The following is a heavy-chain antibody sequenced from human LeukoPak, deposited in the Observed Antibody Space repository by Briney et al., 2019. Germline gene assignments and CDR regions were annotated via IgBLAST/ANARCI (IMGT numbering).Heavy chain of an antibody. CDR2: INPNNGGT. J-gene: IGHJ6*03. V-gene: IGHV1-2*02. Sequence: GASVKVSCKASGYTFTGYYMHWVRQAPGQGLEWMGWINPNNGGTNYAQKFQGRVTMTRDMSTSTAYMELSRLRSDDTAVYYCARGSAGTEGYYYYMDVWGKGTTVTVSS. CDR3: ARGSAGTEGYYYYMDV. CDR1: GYTFTGYY. D-gene: IGHD3/OR15-3a*01.